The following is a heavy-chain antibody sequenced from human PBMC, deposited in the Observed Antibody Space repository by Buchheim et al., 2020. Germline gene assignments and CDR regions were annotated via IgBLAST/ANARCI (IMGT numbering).Heavy chain of an antibody. J-gene: IGHJ4*02. Sequence: EVQLVQSGAELKKPGEPLKISCKASGYSFTNYWIGWVRQMPGRGLEWMAMIYPGDAETRYSPSFQGQVTISADTSINTAYLQWSSLKASDTAMYYCARPYPGEYDDDWGQGTL. CDR1: GYSFTNYW. CDR3: ARPYPGEYDDD. V-gene: IGHV5-51*01. CDR2: IYPGDAET. D-gene: IGHD3-22*01.